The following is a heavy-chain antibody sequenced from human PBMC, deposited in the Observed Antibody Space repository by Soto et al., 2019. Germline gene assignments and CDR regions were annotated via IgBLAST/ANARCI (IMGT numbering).Heavy chain of an antibody. CDR2: IYHSGST. V-gene: IGHV4-30-2*01. CDR3: ARGGQITMVRGVIVAYHFDY. Sequence: QLQLQESGSGLVKPSQTLSLTCAVSGGSISSSGYSWSWIRQPPGKGLEWIGNIYHSGSTYYNPSLKSRVTISIERSKNQGSLRLSSVTAADTGVYYWARGGQITMVRGVIVAYHFDYWGQGTLVTVSS. D-gene: IGHD3-10*01. J-gene: IGHJ4*02. CDR1: GGSISSSGYS.